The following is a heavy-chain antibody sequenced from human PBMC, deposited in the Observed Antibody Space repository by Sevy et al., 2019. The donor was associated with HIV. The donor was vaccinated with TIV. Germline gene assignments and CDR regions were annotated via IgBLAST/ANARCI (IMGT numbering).Heavy chain of an antibody. J-gene: IGHJ4*02. D-gene: IGHD3-3*01. Sequence: GGSLRLSCAASGFTFGNYVMSWVRQAPGKGLEWVSGMSGRGGSTDYADSVKGRFTISRDNSKNTLYLQMNSLRDENTDIHYCAKDVPDQYRYDDFWRGYPCFDYWGRETLVTVS. CDR3: AKDVPDQYRYDDFWRGYPCFDY. CDR1: GFTFGNYV. V-gene: IGHV3-23*01. CDR2: MSGRGGST.